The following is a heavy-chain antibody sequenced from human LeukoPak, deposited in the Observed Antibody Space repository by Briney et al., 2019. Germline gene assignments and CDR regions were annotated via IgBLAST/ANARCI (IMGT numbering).Heavy chain of an antibody. Sequence: PGRSLRLSCAASGFTFSNYGMHWVRQAPGRGLEWVALLVYDGFYKYYADSVRGRFTISRDNSKNTLYLQMNSLRAEDTAVYYCAAHHGELGYFDYWGQGTLVTVSS. D-gene: IGHD1-26*01. J-gene: IGHJ4*02. CDR2: LVYDGFYK. V-gene: IGHV3-30*03. CDR3: AAHHGELGYFDY. CDR1: GFTFSNYG.